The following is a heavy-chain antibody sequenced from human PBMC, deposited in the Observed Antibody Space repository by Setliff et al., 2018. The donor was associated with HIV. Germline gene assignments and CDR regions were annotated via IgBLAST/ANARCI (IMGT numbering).Heavy chain of an antibody. Sequence: SETLSLTCTVSGGSFNSYYWSWIRQSPGKGLEWIGNIYYSGNTNYNPSFKSRVTISVDTSKNQFSLRVNSVTAADTAVYYCARSLVPSGYYYGGHAFDIWGQGTKVTVSS. CDR3: ARSLVPSGYYYGGHAFDI. D-gene: IGHD3-22*01. V-gene: IGHV4-59*08. CDR1: GGSFNSYY. CDR2: IYYSGNT. J-gene: IGHJ3*02.